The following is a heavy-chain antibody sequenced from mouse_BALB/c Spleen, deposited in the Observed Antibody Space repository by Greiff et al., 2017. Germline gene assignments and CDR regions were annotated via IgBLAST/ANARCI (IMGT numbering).Heavy chain of an antibody. J-gene: IGHJ1*01. V-gene: IGHV2-6-7*01. CDR3: AREPGRGYFDV. D-gene: IGHD3-3*01. CDR2: IWGDGST. Sequence: QVQLQQSGPGLVAPSQSLSITCTVSGFSLTGYGVNWVRQPPGKGLEWLGMIWGDGSTDYNSALKSRLSISKDNSKSQVFLKMNSLQTDDTARYYCAREPGRGYFDVWGAGTTVTVSS. CDR1: GFSLTGYG.